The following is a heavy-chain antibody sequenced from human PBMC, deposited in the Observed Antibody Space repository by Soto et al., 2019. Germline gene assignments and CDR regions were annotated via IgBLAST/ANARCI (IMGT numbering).Heavy chain of an antibody. D-gene: IGHD2-15*01. CDR3: ARSEVVAATHDAFDI. CDR1: GFTFSSYG. Sequence: PGGSLRLSCAASGFTFSSYGMHWVRQAPGKGLEWVAVIWYDGSNKYYADSVKGRFTISRDNSKNTLYLQMNSLRAEDTAVYYCARSEVVAATHDAFDIWGQGTMVTVSS. CDR2: IWYDGSNK. J-gene: IGHJ3*02. V-gene: IGHV3-33*01.